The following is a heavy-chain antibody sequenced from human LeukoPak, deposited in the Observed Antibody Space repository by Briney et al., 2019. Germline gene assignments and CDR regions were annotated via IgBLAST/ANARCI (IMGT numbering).Heavy chain of an antibody. Sequence: GASVKVSCKASGYTFTSYGISWVRQAPGQGLEWMGWISAYNGNTNYAQKLQGRVTMTTDTSTSTAYMELRSLRSDDTAVYYCAAFEWNYPHNWFDPWGQGTLVTVSS. CDR2: ISAYNGNT. V-gene: IGHV1-18*01. CDR3: AAFEWNYPHNWFDP. D-gene: IGHD1-7*01. J-gene: IGHJ5*02. CDR1: GYTFTSYG.